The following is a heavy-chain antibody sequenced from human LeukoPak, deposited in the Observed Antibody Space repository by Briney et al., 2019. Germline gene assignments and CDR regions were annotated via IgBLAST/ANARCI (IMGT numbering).Heavy chain of an antibody. J-gene: IGHJ2*01. CDR3: ARRYYYDTSSYRSYWYFDL. CDR2: IHYTGIT. D-gene: IGHD3-22*01. CDR1: GDSISSHY. V-gene: IGHV4-59*08. Sequence: SETLSLTCTVSGDSISSHYWSWFRQPPGKGLEWIGYIHYTGITKYNPSLKSGVTISLDTSKNQFSLKLSSVTAADTAVYYCARRYYYDTSSYRSYWYFDLWGRGTLVTVSS.